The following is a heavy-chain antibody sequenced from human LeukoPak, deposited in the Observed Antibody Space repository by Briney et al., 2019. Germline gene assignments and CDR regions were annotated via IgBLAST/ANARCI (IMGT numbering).Heavy chain of an antibody. CDR3: ARDAGLRYSSSWYNPDAFDI. J-gene: IGHJ3*02. Sequence: SETLSLTCTVSGGSISSYYWSWIRQPPGKGLEWIGYIYYSGSTNYNPSLKSRVTISVDTSKNQFSLNLSSVTAADTAVYYCARDAGLRYSSSWYNPDAFDIWGQGTMVTVSS. CDR2: IYYSGST. V-gene: IGHV4-59*01. CDR1: GGSISSYY. D-gene: IGHD6-13*01.